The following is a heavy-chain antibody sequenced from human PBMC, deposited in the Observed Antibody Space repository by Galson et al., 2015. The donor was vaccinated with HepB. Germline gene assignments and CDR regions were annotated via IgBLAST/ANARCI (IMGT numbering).Heavy chain of an antibody. Sequence: SLRLSCAASGFTFSNAWMSWVRQAPGKGLEWVGRIKSKTDGGTTDYAAPVKGRFTISRDDSKNTLYLQMNSLKTEDTAVYYCTTDETYYYYMDVWGKGTTVTVSS. V-gene: IGHV3-15*01. CDR2: IKSKTDGGTT. CDR1: GFTFSNAW. J-gene: IGHJ6*03. CDR3: TTDETYYYYMDV.